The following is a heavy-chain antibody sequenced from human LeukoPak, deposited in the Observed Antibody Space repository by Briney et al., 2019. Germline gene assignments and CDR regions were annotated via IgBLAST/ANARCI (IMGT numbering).Heavy chain of an antibody. CDR3: ARDRDREGAFDI. J-gene: IGHJ3*02. CDR2: IYYSGST. CDR1: GGSISSGGYY. Sequence: PSETLSLTCTVSGGSISSGGYYWSWIRQHPGKGLEWIGYIYYSGSTYYNPSLKSRVTISVDTSKNQFSLKLSSVTAADTAVYYCARDRDREGAFDIWGQGTVVTVSS. D-gene: IGHD2-15*01. V-gene: IGHV4-31*03.